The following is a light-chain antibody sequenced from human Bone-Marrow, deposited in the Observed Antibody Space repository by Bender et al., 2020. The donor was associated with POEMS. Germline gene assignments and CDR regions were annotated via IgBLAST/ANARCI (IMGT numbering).Light chain of an antibody. J-gene: IGLJ2*01. V-gene: IGLV2-11*01. Sequence: QSALTQPRSVSGSPGQSVTISCTGTRSDIGDYNFVSWYQRHPGKAPKLIIFGVRTLASGVPDRFSGSKSGNTASLTVSGLQTEDEADYYCASYTLNNPVVFGGGTKLTVL. CDR1: RSDIGDYNF. CDR2: GVR. CDR3: ASYTLNNPVV.